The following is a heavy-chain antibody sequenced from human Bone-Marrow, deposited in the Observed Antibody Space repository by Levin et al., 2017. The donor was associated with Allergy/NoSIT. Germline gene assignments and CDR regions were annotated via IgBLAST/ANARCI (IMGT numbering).Heavy chain of an antibody. Sequence: GGSLRLSCAASGFTFSTYAMTWVRQAPGKGLEWVSAIREDGADTNYADSVKGRFTIARDNSKNTLYLQMSSLRAEDTAVYYCTTRCLSASCPMSYFDYWGQGTLVTVSS. D-gene: IGHD2-2*01. CDR1: GFTFSTYA. CDR3: TTRCLSASCPMSYFDY. J-gene: IGHJ4*02. V-gene: IGHV3-23*01. CDR2: IREDGADT.